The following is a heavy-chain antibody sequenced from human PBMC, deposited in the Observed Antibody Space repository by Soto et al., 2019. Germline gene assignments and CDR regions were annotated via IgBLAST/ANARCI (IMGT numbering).Heavy chain of an antibody. CDR3: AREGTDYYDSSGYSRSFDY. D-gene: IGHD3-22*01. CDR1: GFTFSSYS. Sequence: GGSLRLSCAASGFTFSSYSMNWVRQAPGKGLEWVSSISSSSSYIYYADSVKGRFTISRDNAKNSFYLQMNSLRAEDTAVYYCAREGTDYYDSSGYSRSFDYWGQGTLVTAPQ. CDR2: ISSSSSYI. J-gene: IGHJ4*02. V-gene: IGHV3-21*01.